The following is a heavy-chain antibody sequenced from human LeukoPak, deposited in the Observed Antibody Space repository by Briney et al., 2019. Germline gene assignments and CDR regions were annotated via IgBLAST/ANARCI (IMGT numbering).Heavy chain of an antibody. CDR2: INARGDT. CDR1: GWSFNDYY. V-gene: IGHV4-34*01. CDR3: ARGQVPAARGYNWFDP. Sequence: PLETLSLTCAVYGWSFNDYYWNWIRQPPGKGLEWIGEINARGDTSYNPSLKSRVTISVDTSKKQFSLRLTLMIAADTALYYCARGQVPAARGYNWFDPWGQGTLVTDPS. D-gene: IGHD2-2*01. J-gene: IGHJ5*02.